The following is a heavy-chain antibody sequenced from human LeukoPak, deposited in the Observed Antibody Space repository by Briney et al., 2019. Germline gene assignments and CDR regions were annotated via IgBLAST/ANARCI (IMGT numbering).Heavy chain of an antibody. CDR3: ARDHPGQLLWFGDNYMDV. D-gene: IGHD3-10*01. J-gene: IGHJ6*03. CDR2: ISSSGSTI. Sequence: GGSPRLSCAASGFTFSNYWMHWVRQAPGKGLEWVSYISSSGSTIYYADSVKGRFTISRDNAKNSLYLQMNSLRAEDTAVYYCARDHPGQLLWFGDNYMDVWGKGTTVTISS. CDR1: GFTFSNYW. V-gene: IGHV3-48*04.